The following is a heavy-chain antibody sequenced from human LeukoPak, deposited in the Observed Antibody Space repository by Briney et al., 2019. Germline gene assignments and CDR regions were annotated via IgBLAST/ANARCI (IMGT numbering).Heavy chain of an antibody. Sequence: GGSLRLSCAASGFTFSSYAMTWVRQAPGKGLEWVSGISGSGASTYYADSVKGRFTISRDNSKNTLYVQMNSLRAEDTAVYFCARDPSRYYDSSAYYYVYWGQGTLVTVSS. CDR2: ISGSGAST. CDR1: GFTFSSYA. J-gene: IGHJ4*02. CDR3: ARDPSRYYDSSAYYYVY. D-gene: IGHD3-22*01. V-gene: IGHV3-23*01.